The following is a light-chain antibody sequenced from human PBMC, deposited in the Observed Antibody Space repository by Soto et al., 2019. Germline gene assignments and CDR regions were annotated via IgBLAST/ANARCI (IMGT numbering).Light chain of an antibody. J-gene: IGKJ3*01. CDR3: MQALQTFT. Sequence: DIVMTQSPLSLPVTPGEPASISCRSSQSLLHSNGYNYLDWYLQKPGQSPQLLIYLGSNRASGVPDRFSGSGSGTDFTLKISRVEAEDVWVYYCMQALQTFTCGPGTKVDIK. V-gene: IGKV2-28*01. CDR2: LGS. CDR1: QSLLHSNGYNY.